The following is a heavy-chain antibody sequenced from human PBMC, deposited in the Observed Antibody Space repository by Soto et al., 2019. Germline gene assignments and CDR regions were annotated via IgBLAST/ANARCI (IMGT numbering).Heavy chain of an antibody. D-gene: IGHD3-16*01. CDR2: ISANSGNT. CDR1: GYTFTING. J-gene: IGHJ4*02. CDR3: ARDRMLGLDF. Sequence: QVPLVQSGAEVKKSGASVKVSCKASGYTFTINGISWVRQAPGQGLEWMGWISANSGNTNYAQKFQGRFTLTTDTSTSTAYMELRSLSSDDTAVYYCARDRMLGLDFWGQGTLVTVSS. V-gene: IGHV1-18*01.